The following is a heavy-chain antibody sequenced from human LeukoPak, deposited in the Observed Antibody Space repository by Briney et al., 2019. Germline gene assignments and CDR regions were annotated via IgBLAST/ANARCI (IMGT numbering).Heavy chain of an antibody. V-gene: IGHV3-23*01. J-gene: IGHJ4*02. CDR1: GFTFSSYA. CDR2: ISGSGGST. D-gene: IGHD3-9*01. Sequence: PGGSLRLSCAASGFTFSSYAMSWVRQAPGKGLEWVSAISGSGGSTYYADSVKGRFTISRDNSKNTLYLQMNSLRAEDTAVYYCAKNPYYDILTGYYIDYWGQGTLVTVSS. CDR3: AKNPYYDILTGYYIDY.